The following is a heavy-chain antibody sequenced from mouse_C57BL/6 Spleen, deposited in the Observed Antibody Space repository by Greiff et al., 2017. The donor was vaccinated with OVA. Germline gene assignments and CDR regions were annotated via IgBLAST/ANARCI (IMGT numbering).Heavy chain of an antibody. D-gene: IGHD3-2*02. V-gene: IGHV1-64*01. CDR3: ARIPDSSGYSFAY. CDR1: GYTFTSYW. J-gene: IGHJ3*01. Sequence: VQLQQPGAELVKPGASVKLSCKASGYTFTSYWMHWVKQRPGQGLEWIGMIHPNSGSTNYNEKFKSKATLTVDKSSSTAYMQLSSLTSEDSAVYSCARIPDSSGYSFAYWGQGTLVTVSA. CDR2: IHPNSGST.